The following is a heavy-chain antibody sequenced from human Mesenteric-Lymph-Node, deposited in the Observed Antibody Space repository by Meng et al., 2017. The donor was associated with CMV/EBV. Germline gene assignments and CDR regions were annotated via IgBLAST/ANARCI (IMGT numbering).Heavy chain of an antibody. D-gene: IGHD3-16*01. Sequence: GGPLRLSCAASGFTFSSYWMSWVRQAPGKGLEWVANIKQDGSEKYYVDSVKGRFTISRDNAKNSLYLQMNSLKTEDTAVYYCTADWGSSPPYYYGMDVWGQGTTVTVSS. V-gene: IGHV3-7*03. CDR1: GFTFSSYW. J-gene: IGHJ6*02. CDR2: IKQDGSEK. CDR3: TADWGSSPPYYYGMDV.